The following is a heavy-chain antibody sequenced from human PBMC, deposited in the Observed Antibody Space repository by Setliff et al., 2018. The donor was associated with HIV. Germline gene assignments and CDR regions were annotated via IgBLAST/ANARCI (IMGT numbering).Heavy chain of an antibody. D-gene: IGHD3-16*01. V-gene: IGHV4-59*12. CDR1: GGSISTFY. Sequence: SETLSLTCTVSGGSISTFYWSWIRQPPGKGLEWIGYIYYSGRTNYNPSLDSRVTMSVDTSKNRFSLKLNSVTAADTAVYYCARVPLSSPSRPGGYFDYWGQGTLVTVSS. CDR3: ARVPLSSPSRPGGYFDY. CDR2: IYYSGRT. J-gene: IGHJ4*02.